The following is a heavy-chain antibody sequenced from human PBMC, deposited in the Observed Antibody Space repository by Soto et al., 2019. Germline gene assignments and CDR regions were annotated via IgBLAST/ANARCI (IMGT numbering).Heavy chain of an antibody. Sequence: SGPTLVNPTQPLTLTCTFSGFSLSSTGMCVSWIRQPPGKALEWLALIDWSDDKYYNTSLRSRLTLSRGSSENQVVLTMTNMDLDDTATYYCARVTAAGIYYYYGMDVWGQGTTVTVSS. V-gene: IGHV2-70*12. J-gene: IGHJ6*02. D-gene: IGHD6-13*01. CDR3: ARVTAAGIYYYYGMDV. CDR2: IDWSDDK. CDR1: GFSLSSTGMC.